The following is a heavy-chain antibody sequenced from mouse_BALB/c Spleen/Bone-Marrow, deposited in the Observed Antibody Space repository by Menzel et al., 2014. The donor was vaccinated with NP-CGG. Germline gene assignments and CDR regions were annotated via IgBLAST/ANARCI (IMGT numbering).Heavy chain of an antibody. D-gene: IGHD4-1*01. CDR3: ARGDWDDAY. J-gene: IGHJ3*01. CDR2: IDTSDSYT. Sequence: VQLQQSGAELVMPGASVKMSCKASGYTFTDYWMHWVKQRPGQGLEWIGAIDTSDSYTSYNQKFKGKATLTVDESSSTAYMQLSSLTSEDSAVYYCARGDWDDAYWGRGTLVTVSA. CDR1: GYTFTDYW. V-gene: IGHV1-69*01.